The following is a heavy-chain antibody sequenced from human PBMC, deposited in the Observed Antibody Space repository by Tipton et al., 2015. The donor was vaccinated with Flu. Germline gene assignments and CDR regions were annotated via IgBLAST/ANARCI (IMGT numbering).Heavy chain of an antibody. V-gene: IGHV4-38-2*02. CDR2: SHHSGGT. CDR1: GYSISGDYY. J-gene: IGHJ4*02. CDR3: ARDPSLGMPDYFDS. Sequence: TLSLTCTVSGYSISGDYYWGWIRQPPGKGLEWIGSSHHSGGTYYNPSLKSRVTISVDTSKNQFSLKLSSVTAADTAVYYCARDPSLGMPDYFDSWGQGILVTASS. D-gene: IGHD2-2*01.